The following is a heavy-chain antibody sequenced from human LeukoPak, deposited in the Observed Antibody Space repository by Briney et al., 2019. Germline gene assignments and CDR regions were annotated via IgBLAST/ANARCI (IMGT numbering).Heavy chain of an antibody. J-gene: IGHJ6*02. V-gene: IGHV3-23*01. CDR3: AKSWGYSYGSSYGMDV. CDR1: GFTFSSYA. D-gene: IGHD5-18*01. Sequence: GGSLRLSCAASGFTFSSYAMSWVRQAPGKGLEWVSAISGSGGSTYYADSVKGRFTISRDNSKNTLYLQMNSLRAEDTAVYYCAKSWGYSYGSSYGMDVWGQGTTVTVSS. CDR2: ISGSGGST.